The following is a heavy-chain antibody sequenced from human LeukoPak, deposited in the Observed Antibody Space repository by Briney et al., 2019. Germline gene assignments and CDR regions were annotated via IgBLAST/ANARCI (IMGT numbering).Heavy chain of an antibody. V-gene: IGHV3-30-3*01. CDR3: AREGVWASIAARPDY. J-gene: IGHJ4*02. CDR2: ISYDGSNK. Sequence: GRSLRLSCAASGFTFSSYAMHWVRQAPGKGLEWVAVISYDGSNKYYADSVKGRFTISRDNSKNTLYLRMNSLRAEDTAVYYCAREGVWASIAARPDYWGQGTLVTVSS. CDR1: GFTFSSYA. D-gene: IGHD6-6*01.